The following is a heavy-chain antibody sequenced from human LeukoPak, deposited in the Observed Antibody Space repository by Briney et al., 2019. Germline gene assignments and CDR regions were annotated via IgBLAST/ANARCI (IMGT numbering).Heavy chain of an antibody. CDR1: GGSISSYY. V-gene: IGHV4-39*07. CDR3: AREDYYDSSGYYLPLGY. D-gene: IGHD3-22*01. Sequence: SETLSLTCTVSGGSISSYYWSWIRQPPGKGLEWIGSIYYSGSTYYNPSLKSRVTISVDTSKNQFSLKLSSVTAADTAVYYCAREDYYDSSGYYLPLGYWGQGTLVTVSS. CDR2: IYYSGST. J-gene: IGHJ4*02.